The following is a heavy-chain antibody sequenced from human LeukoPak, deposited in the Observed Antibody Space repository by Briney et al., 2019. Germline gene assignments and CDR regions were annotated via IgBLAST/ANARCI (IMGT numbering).Heavy chain of an antibody. Sequence: KPGGSLRLSCVASGFSFTGYWMHWVRQAPGKGLEWVSSINSYSSYIYYADSVKGRFTISGDNAKNSLYLQMNSLRAEDTAVYYCARSGYSYGYDYWGQGTLVTVSS. CDR2: INSYSSYI. D-gene: IGHD5-18*01. CDR3: ARSGYSYGYDY. J-gene: IGHJ4*02. V-gene: IGHV3-21*01. CDR1: GFSFTGYW.